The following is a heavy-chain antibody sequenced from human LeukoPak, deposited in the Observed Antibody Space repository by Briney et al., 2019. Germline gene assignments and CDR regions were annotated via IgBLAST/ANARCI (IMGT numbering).Heavy chain of an antibody. CDR1: GSTFSSSG. Sequence: EGSLRLSCAASGSTFSSSGMHWVRQAPGKGLEWVACIRDDGSDKYYGDSLKGRFTISRSHSKNTLYLEMGALRTEDWAVYDCAYVRLGRFNAGSCYCCDYWGRGTLVTVSS. J-gene: IGHJ4*02. CDR3: AYVRLGRFNAGSCYCCDY. D-gene: IGHD2-15*01. CDR2: IRDDGSDK. V-gene: IGHV3-30*02.